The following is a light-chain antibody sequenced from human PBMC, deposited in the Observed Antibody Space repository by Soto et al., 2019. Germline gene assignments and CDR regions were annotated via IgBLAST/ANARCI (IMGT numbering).Light chain of an antibody. CDR2: DAS. J-gene: IGKJ1*01. Sequence: DIQMTQSPSTLSASLGDRVTITCRASHSISSWLDWYQQKPGKAPKLLIYDASILESGVPSRFSGSGSGTEFILTISRLQPDDFATYYCQQYNSYPWTFGQGTKVEIK. CDR1: HSISSW. CDR3: QQYNSYPWT. V-gene: IGKV1-5*01.